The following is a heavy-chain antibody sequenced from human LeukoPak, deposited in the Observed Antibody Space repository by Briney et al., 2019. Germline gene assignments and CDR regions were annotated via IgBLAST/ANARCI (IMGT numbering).Heavy chain of an antibody. V-gene: IGHV3-30*02. CDR2: IRYDGSNK. D-gene: IGHD6-13*01. J-gene: IGHJ4*02. Sequence: GGSLRLSCAASGFTFSPYGMHWVRQTPGKGLEWVAFIRYDGSNKYYADSVKGRFTISRDNSKNTLYLQMNSLRTGDTAVYYCAKGLTLYSSNSLFDYWGQGTLVTVSS. CDR1: GFTFSPYG. CDR3: AKGLTLYSSNSLFDY.